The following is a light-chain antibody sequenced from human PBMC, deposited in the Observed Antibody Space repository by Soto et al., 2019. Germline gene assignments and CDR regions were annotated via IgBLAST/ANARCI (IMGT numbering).Light chain of an antibody. V-gene: IGKV3-20*01. CDR2: ATS. CDR1: QSVSDSY. J-gene: IGKJ2*01. CDR3: QQYVTSPPMYT. Sequence: ENVLTQSPGTLSLSPGERATLSCRASQSVSDSYLAWYQQKPGQTPRLLIYATSGRATGIPDRISGSGYWTDFTLTISRVEPEDFAVYYCQQYVTSPPMYTVGQRTKLEIK.